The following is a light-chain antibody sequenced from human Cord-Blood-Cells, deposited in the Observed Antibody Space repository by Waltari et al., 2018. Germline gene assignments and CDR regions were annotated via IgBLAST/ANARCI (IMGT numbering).Light chain of an antibody. Sequence: QSALTQPASVSGSPGQSITISCTGTSSDVGGYNYVSWYQQHPGKAPKRMVYDVSKRTSGVSNRFSGSKSGSTASLTISGLQAEYEADYYCSSYTSSSTWVFGGGTKLTVL. V-gene: IGLV2-14*01. CDR1: SSDVGGYNY. J-gene: IGLJ3*02. CDR2: DVS. CDR3: SSYTSSSTWV.